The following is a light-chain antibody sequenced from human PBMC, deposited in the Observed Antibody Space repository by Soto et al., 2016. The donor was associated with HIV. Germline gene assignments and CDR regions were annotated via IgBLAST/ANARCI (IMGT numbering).Light chain of an antibody. Sequence: DIQMTQSPSSLSASVGDRVTTTCRASQSISSYLNWYQQKPGKAPKLLIYAASSLQSGVPSRFSGSGSGTDFTLTISSLQPEDFATYYCQQGYSTTLTFGGGTMVEIK. J-gene: IGKJ4*01. CDR1: QSISSY. CDR3: QQGYSTTLT. CDR2: AAS. V-gene: IGKV1-39*01.